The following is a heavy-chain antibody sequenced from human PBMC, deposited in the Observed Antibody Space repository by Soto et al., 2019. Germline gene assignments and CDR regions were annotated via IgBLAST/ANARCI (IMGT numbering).Heavy chain of an antibody. Sequence: QVQLVQSGAEVKKPGASVKVSCKASGYTFTSYYMHWVRQAPGQGLEWMGIINPSGGSTSYAQKFQGRVTMTRDTSTSTVYRELSSLRSEDTAVYYCARDPRLSRAPRQRGGMDVWGQGTTVTVSS. CDR3: ARDPRLSRAPRQRGGMDV. D-gene: IGHD3-16*02. J-gene: IGHJ6*02. V-gene: IGHV1-46*01. CDR1: GYTFTSYY. CDR2: INPSGGST.